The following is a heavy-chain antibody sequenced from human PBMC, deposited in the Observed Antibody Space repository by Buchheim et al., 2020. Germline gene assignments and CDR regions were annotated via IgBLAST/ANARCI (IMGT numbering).Heavy chain of an antibody. CDR1: GYPFSNYD. Sequence: QVQLVQSGAEVKKPGASVKVSCKASGYPFSNYDIYWVRQASGHGLEWMGWMNPYRGTTGYEVKFQGRLTLTRNTSTSTAYMELSSLRSDDTAVYYCARERSIAARLEFGYWGQGTL. V-gene: IGHV1-8*01. CDR3: ARERSIAARLEFGY. J-gene: IGHJ4*02. D-gene: IGHD6-6*01. CDR2: MNPYRGTT.